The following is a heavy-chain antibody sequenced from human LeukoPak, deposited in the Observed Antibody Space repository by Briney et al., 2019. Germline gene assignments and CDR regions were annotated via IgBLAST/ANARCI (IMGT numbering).Heavy chain of an antibody. J-gene: IGHJ4*02. Sequence: SETLSLTCTVSGGSISSSSYYWGWIRQPPGKGLEWIGSIYYSGSTYYNPSLKSRVTISVDTSKNQFSLKLSSVTAADTAVYYCARVGGVWFGELLLEGFDYWGQGTLVTVSS. CDR3: ARVGGVWFGELLLEGFDY. V-gene: IGHV4-39*01. CDR2: IYYSGST. CDR1: GGSISSSSYY. D-gene: IGHD3-10*01.